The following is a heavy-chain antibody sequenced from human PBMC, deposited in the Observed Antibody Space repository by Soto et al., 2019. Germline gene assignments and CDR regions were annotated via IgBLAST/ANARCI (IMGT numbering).Heavy chain of an antibody. D-gene: IGHD3-3*01. V-gene: IGHV4-39*01. CDR2: IYYSGST. CDR1: GGSISSSSYY. J-gene: IGHJ5*02. CDR3: ARHIRFLEWLLSLEGNWFDP. Sequence: PSETLSLTCTVSGGSISSSSYYWGWIRQPPGKGLEWIGSIYYSGSTYCNPSLKSRVTISVDTSKNQFSLKLSSVTAADTAVYYCARHIRFLEWLLSLEGNWFDPWGQGTLVTVSS.